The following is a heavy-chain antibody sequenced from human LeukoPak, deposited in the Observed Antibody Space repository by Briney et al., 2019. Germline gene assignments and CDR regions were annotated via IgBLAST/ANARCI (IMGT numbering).Heavy chain of an antibody. J-gene: IGHJ6*03. CDR1: GFTVTNNY. V-gene: IGHV3-66*01. CDR3: ASYSYGDYYYYYMDV. D-gene: IGHD5-18*01. Sequence: GGSLRLSCSASGFTVTNNYMSWVRQAPGKGLEWVSIISGGGSIYYADSVKGRFTISRDNSKNTVFLRMNSLRAEDTAVYYCASYSYGDYYYYYMDVWGKGTTVTVSS. CDR2: ISGGGSI.